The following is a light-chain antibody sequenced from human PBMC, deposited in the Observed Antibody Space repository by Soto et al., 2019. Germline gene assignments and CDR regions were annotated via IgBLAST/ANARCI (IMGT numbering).Light chain of an antibody. Sequence: QAVVTQSPSASASLGASVKLTCTLSSGYSTYAIAWHQQQPEKGPRYLMKVNSDGSHSKGDGIPDRFSGSSSGAERYLTISSLQSEDEADYYCQTWGTGIEVIFGGGTKLTVL. V-gene: IGLV4-69*01. CDR2: VNSDGSH. J-gene: IGLJ2*01. CDR1: SGYSTYA. CDR3: QTWGTGIEVI.